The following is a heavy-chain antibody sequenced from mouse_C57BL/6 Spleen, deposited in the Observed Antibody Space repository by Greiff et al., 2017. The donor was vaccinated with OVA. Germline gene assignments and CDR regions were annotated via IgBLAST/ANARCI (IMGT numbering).Heavy chain of an antibody. CDR2: IDPNSGGT. CDR3: ARLDYGSSYNYAMDY. CDR1: GYTFTSYW. Sequence: QVQLQQPGAELVKPGASVKLSCKASGYTFTSYWMHWVKQRPGRGLEWIGMIDPNSGGTKYNEKFKSKATLTVDKPSSTAYMQLSSLTSEDSAVYYCARLDYGSSYNYAMDYWGQGTSVTVSS. J-gene: IGHJ4*01. V-gene: IGHV1-72*01. D-gene: IGHD1-1*01.